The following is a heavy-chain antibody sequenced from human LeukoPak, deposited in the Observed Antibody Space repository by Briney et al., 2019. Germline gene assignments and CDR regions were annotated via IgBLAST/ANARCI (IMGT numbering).Heavy chain of an antibody. CDR3: AKDRSWYGYYGSGSYYQGATDY. V-gene: IGHV3-23*01. CDR1: GFTFSSYA. J-gene: IGHJ4*02. D-gene: IGHD3-10*01. Sequence: GGSLRLSCAASGFTFSSYAMSWVRQAPGKGLEWVSAISGSGGGTYYADSVKGRFTISRDNSKNTLYLQMNSLRAEDTAVYYCAKDRSWYGYYGSGSYYQGATDYWGQGTLVTVSS. CDR2: ISGSGGGT.